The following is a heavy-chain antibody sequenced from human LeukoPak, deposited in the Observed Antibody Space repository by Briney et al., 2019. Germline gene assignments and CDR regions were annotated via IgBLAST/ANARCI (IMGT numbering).Heavy chain of an antibody. V-gene: IGHV4-61*01. J-gene: IGHJ4*02. CDR2: IYYSGST. Sequence: SETLSLTCTVSGGSVSSGSYYWSWTRQPPGKGLEWIGYIYYSGSTNYNPSLKSRVTISVDTSKNQFSLKLSSVTAADTAVYYCARGGPHYGDLDYWGQGTLVTVSS. D-gene: IGHD4-17*01. CDR3: ARGGPHYGDLDY. CDR1: GGSVSSGSYY.